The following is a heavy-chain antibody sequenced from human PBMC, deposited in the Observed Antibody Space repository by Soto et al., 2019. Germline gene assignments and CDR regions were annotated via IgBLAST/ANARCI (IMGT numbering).Heavy chain of an antibody. V-gene: IGHV4-39*01. Sequence: PSEMLSLTCTVSGGSIISSNYYWAWIRQPPGTGLEWIGTIYYTGSTYYNPSLKSRITMSVDTSKSQFSLTLSSVTAADTAVYYCARLNKPGWFDPWGQGTLVTVSS. CDR1: GGSIISSNYY. J-gene: IGHJ5*02. CDR3: ARLNKPGWFDP. CDR2: IYYTGST.